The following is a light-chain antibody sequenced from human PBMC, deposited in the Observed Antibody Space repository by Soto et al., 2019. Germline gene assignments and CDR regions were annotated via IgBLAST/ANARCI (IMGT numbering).Light chain of an antibody. CDR1: QSVSSN. J-gene: IGKJ4*01. CDR2: GAS. V-gene: IGKV3-15*01. CDR3: QQYNNWPPLT. Sequence: EIVMTQSPATLSVSPGERATLSCRASQSVSSNLAWYQQKPGQAPRLLIYGASTRATGIPARFXGSGSGTXXXXXXXXLXSEDFAVYYCQQYNNWPPLTFGGGTKVEIK.